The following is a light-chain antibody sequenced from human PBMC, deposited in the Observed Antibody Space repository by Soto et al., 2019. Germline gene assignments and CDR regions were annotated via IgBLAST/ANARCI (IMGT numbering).Light chain of an antibody. V-gene: IGKV1-27*01. CDR2: AAS. CDR3: QKYNGAQWT. Sequence: DIQMTQSPSSLSASVGDRVTIACRASQGISNYLVWYQQKPGKVPKLLIYAASTLQSGVPSRFSGSASGTYFTLTRSRLHPEDVAHYYRQKYNGAQWTFGQGTKVEIK. CDR1: QGISNY. J-gene: IGKJ1*01.